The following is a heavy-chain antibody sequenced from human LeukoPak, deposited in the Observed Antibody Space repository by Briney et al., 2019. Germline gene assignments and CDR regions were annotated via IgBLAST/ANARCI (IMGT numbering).Heavy chain of an antibody. CDR3: ARWTVWIQLWLRRGSGAFDI. CDR1: GYTFTSYD. V-gene: IGHV1-8*01. Sequence: ASVKVSCKASGYTFTSYDINWVRQATGQGLEWMGWMNPDSGNTGYAQKFQGRVTMTRNTSMSTAYMELSSLRSEDTAVYYCARWTVWIQLWLRRGSGAFDIWGQGTMVTVSS. D-gene: IGHD5-18*01. J-gene: IGHJ3*02. CDR2: MNPDSGNT.